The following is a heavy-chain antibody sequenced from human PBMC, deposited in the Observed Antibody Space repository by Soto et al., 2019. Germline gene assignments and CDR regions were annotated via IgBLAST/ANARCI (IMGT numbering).Heavy chain of an antibody. CDR2: IVVGSGNT. CDR1: GFTFTSSA. J-gene: IGHJ5*02. CDR3: AAAINTIFGVVTWAPGFDP. D-gene: IGHD3-3*01. V-gene: IGHV1-58*01. Sequence: QMQLVQSGPEVKKPGTSVKVSCKASGFTFTSSAVQWVRQARGQRLEWIGWIVVGSGNTNYAQKFQERVTITRDMSTSTAYMELSSLRSEDTAVYYCAAAINTIFGVVTWAPGFDPWGQGTLVTVSS.